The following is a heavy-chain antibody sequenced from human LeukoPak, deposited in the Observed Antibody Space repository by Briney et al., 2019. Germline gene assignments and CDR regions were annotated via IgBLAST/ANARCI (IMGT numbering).Heavy chain of an antibody. D-gene: IGHD3-10*02. Sequence: GGSLRLSCAASGFTFSSYEMNWVRQAPGKGLEWVSYISASGNTIYYAESVKGRFNMSRDNAKNSLYLQMNSLRVDDTAVYYCAELGITMIGGVWGKGTTVTISS. CDR2: ISASGNTI. CDR3: AELGITMIGGV. J-gene: IGHJ6*04. CDR1: GFTFSSYE. V-gene: IGHV3-48*03.